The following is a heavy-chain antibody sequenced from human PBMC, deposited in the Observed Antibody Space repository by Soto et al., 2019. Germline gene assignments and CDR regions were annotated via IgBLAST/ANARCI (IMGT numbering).Heavy chain of an antibody. CDR2: IDPSDSYT. J-gene: IGHJ6*02. V-gene: IGHV5-10-1*01. D-gene: IGHD2-8*01. Sequence: GESLKISCKGSGYSFTSYWISWVRQMPGKGLEWMGRIDPSDSYTNYGPSFQGHVTISADKSISTAYLQWSSLKASDTAMYYCARGDCTNGVCYRGYYYYGMDVWGQGTTVTVSS. CDR3: ARGDCTNGVCYRGYYYYGMDV. CDR1: GYSFTSYW.